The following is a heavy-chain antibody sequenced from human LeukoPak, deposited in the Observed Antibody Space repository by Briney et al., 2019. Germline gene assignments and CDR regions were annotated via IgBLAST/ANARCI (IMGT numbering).Heavy chain of an antibody. CDR1: GFTFDDYA. D-gene: IGHD3-22*01. V-gene: IGHV3-9*01. CDR3: AKDMGYNYDSSGYYHY. Sequence: PGRSLRLCCAASGFTFDDYAMHWVRQAAREGLGWVSGISWDGGSIGYAGFGKGRFTISRDNAQNSLYLQMNSLRAEDTALYYCAKDMGYNYDSSGYYHYWGQGTLVTASS. J-gene: IGHJ4*02. CDR2: ISWDGGSI.